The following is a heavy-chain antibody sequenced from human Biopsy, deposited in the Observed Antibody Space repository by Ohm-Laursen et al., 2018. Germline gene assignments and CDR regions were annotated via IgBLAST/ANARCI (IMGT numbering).Heavy chain of an antibody. CDR2: ISSGGSTI. D-gene: IGHD3-16*01. CDR3: GRSYGIMAAPVHL. CDR1: GFTFSDYQ. J-gene: IGHJ4*01. V-gene: IGHV3-11*01. Sequence: SLRLSCAASGFTFSDYQMSWIRQTPGKGLEWVSHISSGGSTIFHADSVKGRFTFSRDDAKGSLYLQMTNLRAEDTAVYYCGRSYGIMAAPVHLWGQGTLVTVSS.